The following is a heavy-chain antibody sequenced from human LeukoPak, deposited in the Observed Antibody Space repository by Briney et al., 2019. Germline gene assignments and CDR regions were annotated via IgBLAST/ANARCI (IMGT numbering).Heavy chain of an antibody. V-gene: IGHV4-38-2*02. CDR2: IYHSGST. Sequence: SETLSLTCTVSGYSISSGYYWGWIRQPPGKGLEWIGSIYHSGSTYYNPSLKSRVTISVDTSKNQFSLKLSSVTAADTAVYYCASPPIEYCSGGSCVRTYDAFDIWGQGTMVTVSS. D-gene: IGHD2-15*01. J-gene: IGHJ3*02. CDR1: GYSISSGYY. CDR3: ASPPIEYCSGGSCVRTYDAFDI.